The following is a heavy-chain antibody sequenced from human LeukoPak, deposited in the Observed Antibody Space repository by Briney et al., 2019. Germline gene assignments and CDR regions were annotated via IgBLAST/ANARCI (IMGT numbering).Heavy chain of an antibody. D-gene: IGHD2-2*01. J-gene: IGHJ3*02. V-gene: IGHV4-38-2*02. CDR3: ARDPFYCSSTSCYYDAFDI. CDR2: IHNSGQT. CDR1: GYSISSGYY. Sequence: SETLSFTCSVSGYSISSGYYWGWIRQPPGKGLEWTGSIHNSGQTYHNPSLRSRITISVDTSKNQFSLKLSSVTAADTAVYYCARDPFYCSSTSCYYDAFDIWGQGTMVTVSS.